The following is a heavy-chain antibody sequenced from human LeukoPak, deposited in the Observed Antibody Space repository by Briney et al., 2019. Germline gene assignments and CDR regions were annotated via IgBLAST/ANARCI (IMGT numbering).Heavy chain of an antibody. D-gene: IGHD3-22*01. CDR3: ARDSPHYYDSWGAFDI. J-gene: IGHJ3*02. Sequence: PGGSLRLSCAVSGFTFSSYAMSWVRQAPGKGLEWVSVMSGSGDSTNYADSVKGRFTISRDNSKNTVYLQMNNLRAEDTAVYYCARDSPHYYDSWGAFDIWGQGTMVTVSS. CDR1: GFTFSSYA. V-gene: IGHV3-23*01. CDR2: MSGSGDST.